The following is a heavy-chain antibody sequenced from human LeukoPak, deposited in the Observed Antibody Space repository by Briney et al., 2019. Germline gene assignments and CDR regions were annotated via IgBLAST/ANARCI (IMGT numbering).Heavy chain of an antibody. D-gene: IGHD2-2*01. CDR3: ARDIVVVPAGYFDL. CDR1: GFTFSSYS. V-gene: IGHV3-21*01. CDR2: ISSSSSYI. J-gene: IGHJ2*01. Sequence: GGSLRLSCAASGFTFSSYSMNWVRQAPGKGLELVSSISSSSSYIYYADSVKGRFTISRDNAKNSLYLQMNSLRAEDTAVYYCARDIVVVPAGYFDLWGRGTLVTVSS.